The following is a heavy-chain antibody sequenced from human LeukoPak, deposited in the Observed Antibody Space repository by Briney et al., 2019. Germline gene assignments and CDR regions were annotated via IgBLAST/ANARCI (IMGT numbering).Heavy chain of an antibody. CDR1: GGSFSGYY. J-gene: IGHJ4*02. CDR2: INHSGST. Sequence: PSETLSLTCAVYGGSFSGYYWSWIRQPPGKGLEWIGEINHSGSTNYNPSLKSRVTISVDTSKNQFSLKLSSVTAADTAVYYCACTVGFGELLPLNFDYWGQGTLVTVSS. CDR3: ACTVGFGELLPLNFDY. D-gene: IGHD3-10*01. V-gene: IGHV4-34*01.